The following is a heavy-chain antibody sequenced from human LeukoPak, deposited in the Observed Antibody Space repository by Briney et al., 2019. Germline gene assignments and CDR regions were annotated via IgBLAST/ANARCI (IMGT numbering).Heavy chain of an antibody. Sequence: AGGSLRLFCAASGFTFSSFAIHWVRQAPGKGLEYLSAIYSDGSRTYYADSVKGRFTISRDNSKNTLYFEMSSLRVEDTAVYYCVKSPGSGWPVWGQGTLLTVSS. V-gene: IGHV3-64D*06. CDR3: VKSPGSGWPV. CDR2: IYSDGSRT. D-gene: IGHD6-19*01. CDR1: GFTFSSFA. J-gene: IGHJ4*02.